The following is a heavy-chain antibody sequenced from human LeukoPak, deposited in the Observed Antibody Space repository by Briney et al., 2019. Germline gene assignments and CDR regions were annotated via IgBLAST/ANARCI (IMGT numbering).Heavy chain of an antibody. CDR2: INHSGST. Sequence: PSETLSLTCAVYGGSFSGYYWSWIRQPPGKGLEWIGEINHSGSTNYNPSLKSRVTISVDTSKNQFSLKLSSVTAADTAVYYCARAAHIAVAGTGGVDYWGQGTLVTVSS. J-gene: IGHJ4*02. V-gene: IGHV4-34*01. D-gene: IGHD6-19*01. CDR1: GGSFSGYY. CDR3: ARAAHIAVAGTGGVDY.